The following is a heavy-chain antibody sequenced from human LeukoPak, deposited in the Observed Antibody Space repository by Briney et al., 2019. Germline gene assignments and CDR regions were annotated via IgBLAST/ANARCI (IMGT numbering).Heavy chain of an antibody. CDR2: INPSGGST. J-gene: IGHJ4*02. CDR1: GYTFTSYY. CDR3: ARDPSGLGYDSSGYYNYFDY. D-gene: IGHD3-22*01. Sequence: ASVKVSCKASGYTFTSYYMHWVRQAPGQGLEWMGIINPSGGSTSYAQKFQGRVTMTRDMSTSTVYMELSSLRSEDTAVYYCARDPSGLGYDSSGYYNYFDYWGQGTLVTVSS. V-gene: IGHV1-46*01.